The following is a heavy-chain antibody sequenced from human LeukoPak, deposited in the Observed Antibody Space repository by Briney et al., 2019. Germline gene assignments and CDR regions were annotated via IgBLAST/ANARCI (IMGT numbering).Heavy chain of an antibody. CDR3: ACGELLLFGY. V-gene: IGHV3-23*01. J-gene: IGHJ4*02. Sequence: PGGSLRLSCTASGITFSNYPMSWVRQAPGKGLEWVSTISGTGSNTYYADSVKGRFTISRDNSENTLYVQMNSLRVEDTAVYYCACGELLLFGYWGQGKLVTVSS. CDR2: ISGTGSNT. D-gene: IGHD3-10*01. CDR1: GITFSNYP.